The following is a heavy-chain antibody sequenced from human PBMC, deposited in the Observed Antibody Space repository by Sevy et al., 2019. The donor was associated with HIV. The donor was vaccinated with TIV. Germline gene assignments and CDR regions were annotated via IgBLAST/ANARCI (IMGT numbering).Heavy chain of an antibody. CDR3: ARSYGSGSWEAFDI. CDR2: ISSSANYI. Sequence: GESLKISCSASGFTFSTYTMNWVRQAPGKGLEWVSSISSSANYIYYADSVKGRFTISRYNAKNSLYLQMNSLRAEDTAVYYCARSYGSGSWEAFDIWGQGIMVTVSS. V-gene: IGHV3-21*01. J-gene: IGHJ3*02. D-gene: IGHD3-10*01. CDR1: GFTFSTYT.